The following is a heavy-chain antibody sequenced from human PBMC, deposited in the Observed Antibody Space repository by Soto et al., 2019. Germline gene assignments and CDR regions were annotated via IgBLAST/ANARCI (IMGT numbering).Heavy chain of an antibody. CDR3: ARERGYYYDSSGYPHYYYYYGMDV. CDR1: GGSISSYY. Sequence: KTSETLSLSCTVSGGSISSYYWSWIRQPPGKGLEWIGYIYYSGSTNYNPSLKSRVTISVDTSKNQFSLKLSSVTAADTAVYYCARERGYYYDSSGYPHYYYYYGMDVRGQGTTVTVSS. CDR2: IYYSGST. V-gene: IGHV4-59*01. J-gene: IGHJ6*02. D-gene: IGHD3-22*01.